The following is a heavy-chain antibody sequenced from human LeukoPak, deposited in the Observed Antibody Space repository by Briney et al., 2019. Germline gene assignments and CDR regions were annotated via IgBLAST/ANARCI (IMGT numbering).Heavy chain of an antibody. Sequence: PGGSLRLSCAASGFTFSSYWMSWVRQAPGKGLEWVAFIKEDGSEKYYVDSVKGRSTISRDNAKNSPYLQMNSLRAEDTAVYYCARGYSDSEDYFDYWGQGTLVTVSS. V-gene: IGHV3-7*05. CDR3: ARGYSDSEDYFDY. CDR1: GFTFSSYW. J-gene: IGHJ4*02. D-gene: IGHD5-18*01. CDR2: IKEDGSEK.